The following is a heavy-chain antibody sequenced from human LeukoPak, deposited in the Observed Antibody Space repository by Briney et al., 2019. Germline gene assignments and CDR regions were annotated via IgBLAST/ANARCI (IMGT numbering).Heavy chain of an antibody. CDR2: ISGSGGST. J-gene: IGHJ4*02. CDR3: AKDPHYYDSSGYTY. D-gene: IGHD3-22*01. Sequence: GGSLRLSCAASGFTSSSYAMSWVRQAPGKGLEWVSAISGSGGSTYYADSVKGRFTISRDNSKNTLYLQMNSLRAEDTAVYYCAKDPHYYDSSGYTYWGQGTLVTVSS. CDR1: GFTSSSYA. V-gene: IGHV3-23*01.